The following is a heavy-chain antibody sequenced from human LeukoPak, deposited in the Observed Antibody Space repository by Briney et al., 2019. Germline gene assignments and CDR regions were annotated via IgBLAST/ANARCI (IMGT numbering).Heavy chain of an antibody. CDR1: GFTFSSYA. CDR2: FSPNGGST. J-gene: IGHJ4*02. CDR3: VRRCSSSSCYAD. D-gene: IGHD2-2*01. V-gene: IGHV3-64D*06. Sequence: GGSLRLSCSASGFTFSSYAMHWVRQAPGKGLEYVSAFSPNGGSTYYADSVKGRFTISRDNSKNTLYLQMSSLRAEDTAVYYCVRRCSSSSCYADWGQGTLVTVSS.